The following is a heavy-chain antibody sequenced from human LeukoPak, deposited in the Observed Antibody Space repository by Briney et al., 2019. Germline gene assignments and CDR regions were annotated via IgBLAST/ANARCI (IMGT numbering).Heavy chain of an antibody. CDR1: GGSISSYY. D-gene: IGHD6-13*01. CDR2: IYYSGST. CDR3: ARVDGYSSSWYVDY. Sequence: SETLSLTCTVSGGSISSYYWSWIRPPPGKGLEWIGYIYYSGSTNYNPSLKSRVTISVDTSKNQFSLKLSSVTAADTAVYYCARVDGYSSSWYVDYWGQGTLVTVSS. V-gene: IGHV4-59*01. J-gene: IGHJ4*02.